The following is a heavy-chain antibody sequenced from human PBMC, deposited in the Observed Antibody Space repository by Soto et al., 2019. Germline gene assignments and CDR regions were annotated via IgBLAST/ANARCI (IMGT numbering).Heavy chain of an antibody. CDR2: IYYNGNT. Sequence: SETLSLTCTVSGGSISSYYWSWIRQPPGKGLEWIGYIYYNGNTNYAQKLQGRVTMTTDTSTSTAYMELRSLRSDDTAVYYCGSGIEEAGYFDYWGKEPWSPSPQ. V-gene: IGHV4-59*01. CDR1: GGSISSYY. D-gene: IGHD6-13*01. J-gene: IGHJ4*01. CDR3: GSGIEEAGYFDY.